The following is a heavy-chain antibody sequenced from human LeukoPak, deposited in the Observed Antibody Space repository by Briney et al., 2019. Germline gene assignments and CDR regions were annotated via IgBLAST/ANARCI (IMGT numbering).Heavy chain of an antibody. J-gene: IGHJ6*02. CDR2: MNPNSGNT. CDR3: ARYAGYSSSWYEVYYYGMDV. V-gene: IGHV1-8*01. D-gene: IGHD6-13*01. Sequence: APVKVSCKASGYTFTSYDINWVRQATGQGLEWMGWMNPNSGNTGYAQKLQGRVTMTTDTSTSTAYMELRSLRSDDTAVYYCARYAGYSSSWYEVYYYGMDVWGQGTTVTVSS. CDR1: GYTFTSYD.